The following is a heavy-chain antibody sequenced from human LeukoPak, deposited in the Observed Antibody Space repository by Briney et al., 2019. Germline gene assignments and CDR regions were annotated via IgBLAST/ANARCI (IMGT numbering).Heavy chain of an antibody. V-gene: IGHV1-18*01. Sequence: ASVTVSCKASGYTFTSYGISWVRQAPGQGLEWMGWISAYNGNTNYAQKLQGRVTMTTDTSTSTVYMELRSLRSDDTAVYYCARDKRNDILTGYYFPNDYWGQGTLVTVSS. CDR3: ARDKRNDILTGYYFPNDY. J-gene: IGHJ4*02. CDR1: GYTFTSYG. D-gene: IGHD3-9*01. CDR2: ISAYNGNT.